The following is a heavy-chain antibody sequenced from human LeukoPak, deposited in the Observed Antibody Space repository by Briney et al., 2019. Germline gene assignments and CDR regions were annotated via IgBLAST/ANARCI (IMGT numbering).Heavy chain of an antibody. Sequence: GGSLRLSCAASGFTFSNYWMHWVRQAPGKGLVWVSRVNGYGTSTRYADSVKGRFTISRDNSKNTLYLQMNSLRVEDTAVYYCAKDPNGDYVGAFDSWGQGTMVTVSS. D-gene: IGHD4-17*01. CDR2: VNGYGTST. CDR3: AKDPNGDYVGAFDS. J-gene: IGHJ3*02. V-gene: IGHV3-74*01. CDR1: GFTFSNYW.